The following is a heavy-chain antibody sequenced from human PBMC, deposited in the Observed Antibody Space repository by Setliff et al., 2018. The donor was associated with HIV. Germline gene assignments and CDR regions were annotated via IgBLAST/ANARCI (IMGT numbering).Heavy chain of an antibody. V-gene: IGHV1-69-2*01. J-gene: IGHJ5*02. CDR3: ARSGGGWYNWFDP. CDR2: VNPEDGET. D-gene: IGHD3-16*01. Sequence: ASVKVSCKTSGYFFSEFYIHWVQQAPGKGLEWMGRVNPEDGETISAEKFQGRVTITADTSTDTADMELSSLRFDDTAVYYCARSGGGWYNWFDPWGQGTPVTVSS. CDR1: GYFFSEFY.